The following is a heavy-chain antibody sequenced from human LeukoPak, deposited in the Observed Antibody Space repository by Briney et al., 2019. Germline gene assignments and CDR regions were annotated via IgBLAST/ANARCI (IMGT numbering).Heavy chain of an antibody. V-gene: IGHV1-69*13. CDR1: GGTFSSYA. CDR2: IIPIFGTA. CDR3: ARGGLIVGATFDY. D-gene: IGHD1-26*01. J-gene: IGHJ4*02. Sequence: SVKVSCKASGGTFSSYAISWVRQAPGQGLEWMGGIIPIFGTANYAQKFQGRVTITADESTSAAYMELSSLRSEDTAVYYCARGGLIVGATFDYWGQGTLVTVSS.